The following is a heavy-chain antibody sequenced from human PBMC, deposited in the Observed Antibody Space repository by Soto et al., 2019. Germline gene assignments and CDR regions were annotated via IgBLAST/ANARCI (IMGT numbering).Heavy chain of an antibody. CDR3: ARRSLEWLFLDAFDI. V-gene: IGHV3-33*01. Sequence: GGSLRLSCAASGFTFSSYGMHWVRQAPGKGLEWVAVIWYDGSNKYYADSVKGRFTISRDNSKNTLYLQMNSLRAEDTAVYYCARRSLEWLFLDAFDIWGQGTMVTVSS. CDR2: IWYDGSNK. J-gene: IGHJ3*02. CDR1: GFTFSSYG. D-gene: IGHD3-3*01.